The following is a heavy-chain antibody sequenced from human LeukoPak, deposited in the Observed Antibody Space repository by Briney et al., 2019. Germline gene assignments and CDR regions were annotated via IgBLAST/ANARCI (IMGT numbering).Heavy chain of an antibody. CDR1: GGSFSGHY. J-gene: IGHJ6*03. D-gene: IGHD1-14*01. Sequence: SETLSLTCAVYGGSFSGHYWNWIRQPPGKGLEWIGEINHSGGTNYNPSLKGRVTISVDTSKNQFSLNVRSVTAADTAVYFCARGLNNPYYYYYYMDVWGKGTTVTVSS. CDR3: ARGLNNPYYYYYYMDV. CDR2: INHSGGT. V-gene: IGHV4-34*01.